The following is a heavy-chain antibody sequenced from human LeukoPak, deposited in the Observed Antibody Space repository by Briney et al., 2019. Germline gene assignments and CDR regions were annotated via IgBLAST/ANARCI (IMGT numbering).Heavy chain of an antibody. CDR2: INPNRGST. V-gene: IGHV1-2*02. CDR3: ARAFCSGGSCYSFDY. CDR1: GYTFTGYY. J-gene: IGHJ4*02. Sequence: ASVKVSCKASGYTFTGYYMHWVRQAPGQGLEWMGWINPNRGSTNYAQKFQGRVTMTRDTSISTAYMELSRLRSDDTAVYYCARAFCSGGSCYSFDYWGQGTLVTVS. D-gene: IGHD2-15*01.